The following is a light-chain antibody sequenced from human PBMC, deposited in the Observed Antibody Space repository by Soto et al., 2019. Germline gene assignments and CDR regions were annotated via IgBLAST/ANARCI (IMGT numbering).Light chain of an antibody. CDR1: QSVSRN. CDR3: QQYNNWPL. Sequence: ELVMTQSPATLSVSPGERATLSCRASQSVSRNLAWYQQKPGQAPRLLIYGASTRATGIPARFSGSGSGTEFTLTISSLQSEDFAVYYCQQYNNWPLFGQGTKVEIK. J-gene: IGKJ1*01. CDR2: GAS. V-gene: IGKV3-15*01.